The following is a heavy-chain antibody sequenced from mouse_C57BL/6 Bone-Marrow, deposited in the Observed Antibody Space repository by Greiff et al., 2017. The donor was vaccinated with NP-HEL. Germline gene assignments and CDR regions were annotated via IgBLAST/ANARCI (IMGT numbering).Heavy chain of an antibody. CDR1: GFNIKDDY. CDR2: IDPENGDT. Sequence: VQLQQSGAELVRPGASVKLSCTASGFNIKDDYMHWVKQRPEQGLEWIGWIDPENGDTEYASQFQGKATITADTSSNTAYLQLSSLTSEDTAVYYCTTGVWFAYWGQGTLVTVSA. J-gene: IGHJ3*01. V-gene: IGHV14-4*01. CDR3: TTGVWFAY.